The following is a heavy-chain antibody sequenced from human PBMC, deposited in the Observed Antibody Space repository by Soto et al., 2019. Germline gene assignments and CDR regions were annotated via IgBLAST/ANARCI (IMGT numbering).Heavy chain of an antibody. D-gene: IGHD2-15*01. CDR1: GFTFSNAW. V-gene: IGHV3-7*03. Sequence: GGSLRLSCAASGFTFSNAWMSWVRQAPGKGLEWVANIKQDGSEKYYVDSVKGRFTISRDNAKNSLLLQMNGLRVEDTAVYYCARDLGYCSGGTCYSVLDSWGQGALVTVSS. CDR2: IKQDGSEK. CDR3: ARDLGYCSGGTCYSVLDS. J-gene: IGHJ4*02.